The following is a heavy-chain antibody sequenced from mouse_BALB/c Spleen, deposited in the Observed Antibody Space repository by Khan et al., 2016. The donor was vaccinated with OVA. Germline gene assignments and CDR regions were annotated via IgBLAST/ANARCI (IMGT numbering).Heavy chain of an antibody. J-gene: IGHJ2*01. D-gene: IGHD3-2*02. Sequence: VQLKESGPGLVKPSQSLSLTCTVTGYSITSDYAWNWIRQFPGNKLEWMGYISYSGNTKYNPSLKSRISITRDTSKNQFFLQLNFVTIEDTATYSCARIQGGDFDYWGQGTTLTVSS. CDR1: GYSITSDYA. CDR2: ISYSGNT. CDR3: ARIQGGDFDY. V-gene: IGHV3-2*02.